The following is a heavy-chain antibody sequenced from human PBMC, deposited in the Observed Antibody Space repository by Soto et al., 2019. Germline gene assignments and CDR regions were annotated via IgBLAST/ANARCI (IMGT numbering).Heavy chain of an antibody. CDR3: ARTFWSGLDGMDV. CDR2: IYYSGST. CDR1: GGSISSSSYY. Sequence: SETLSLTCTVSGGSISSSSYYWGWIRQPPGKGLEWIGSIYYSGSTYYNPSLKSRVTISVDTSKNQFSLKLSSVTAADTAVYYCARTFWSGLDGMDVCGEGTPVTVST. D-gene: IGHD3-3*01. J-gene: IGHJ6*04. V-gene: IGHV4-39*01.